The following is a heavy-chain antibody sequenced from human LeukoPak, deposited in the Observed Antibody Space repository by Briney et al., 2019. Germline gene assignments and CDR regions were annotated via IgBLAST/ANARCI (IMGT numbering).Heavy chain of an antibody. Sequence: GGSLRLSCAASGFTFSSYAISWVRQAPGKGLEWVSVIYSGGSTYYADSVKGRFTISRDNSKNTLYLQMNSLRAEDTAVYYCATNMYYYDSSGYRDAFDIWGQGTMVTVSS. V-gene: IGHV3-53*01. CDR2: IYSGGST. D-gene: IGHD3-22*01. J-gene: IGHJ3*02. CDR3: ATNMYYYDSSGYRDAFDI. CDR1: GFTFSSYA.